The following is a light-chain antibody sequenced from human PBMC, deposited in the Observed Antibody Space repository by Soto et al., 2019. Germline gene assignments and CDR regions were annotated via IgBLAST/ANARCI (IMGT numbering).Light chain of an antibody. CDR3: QQRSNWPHSA. CDR1: QSVSSY. J-gene: IGKJ3*01. CDR2: DAS. V-gene: IGKV3-11*01. Sequence: EIVLTQSPATLSLSPGERATLSCRASQSVSSYLAWYQQKPGQAPRLLIYDASNRATGIPARFSGSGSGTDFTLTISSLEPEDFAVYYCQQRSNWPHSAFGTGTKVDIK.